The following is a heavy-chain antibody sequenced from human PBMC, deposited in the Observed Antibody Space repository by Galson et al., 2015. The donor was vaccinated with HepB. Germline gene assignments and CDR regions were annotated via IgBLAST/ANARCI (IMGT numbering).Heavy chain of an antibody. CDR3: ASQRAFGSSDY. J-gene: IGHJ4*02. Sequence: SLRLSCAASGFSFSSYWMSWVRQAPGKGLEWVANVKQDGSEKYYVDSVKGRFTISRDNARNSLYLQMNSLRAEDTAVYYCASQRAFGSSDYWGQGTLVTVSS. V-gene: IGHV3-7*01. CDR1: GFSFSSYW. D-gene: IGHD3-10*01. CDR2: VKQDGSEK.